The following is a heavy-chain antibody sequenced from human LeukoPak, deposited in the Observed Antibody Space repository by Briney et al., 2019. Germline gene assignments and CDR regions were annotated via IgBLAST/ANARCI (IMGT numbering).Heavy chain of an antibody. CDR2: IYYSGST. D-gene: IGHD1-26*01. CDR1: GGSISSYY. J-gene: IGHJ4*02. CDR3: ARDVRSVGAVSFDY. Sequence: PSETLSLTCTVSGGSISSYYWSWIRQPPGKGVEWIGYIYYSGSTNYNHSLKSRVRISVDTYKNQFYLKLSSVTAADTDVYYCARDVRSVGAVSFDYWGQGTLVTVSS. V-gene: IGHV4-59*12.